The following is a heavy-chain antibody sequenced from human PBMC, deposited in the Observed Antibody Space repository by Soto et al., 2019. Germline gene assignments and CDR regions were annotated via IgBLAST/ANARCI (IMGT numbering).Heavy chain of an antibody. CDR3: ARDLIYGSGSYQTKIYCYYGMDV. Sequence: SETLSLTCTVSGGSISSGGYYWSWIRQHPGKGLEWIGYIYYSGSTYYNPSLKSRVTISVDTSKNQFSLKLSSVTAADTAVYYCARDLIYGSGSYQTKIYCYYGMDVWGQGTTVSVSS. CDR2: IYYSGST. J-gene: IGHJ6*02. CDR1: GGSISSGGYY. D-gene: IGHD3-10*01. V-gene: IGHV4-31*03.